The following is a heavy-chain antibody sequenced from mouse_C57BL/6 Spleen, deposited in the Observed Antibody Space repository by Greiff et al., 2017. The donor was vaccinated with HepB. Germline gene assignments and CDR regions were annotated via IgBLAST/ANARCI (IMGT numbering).Heavy chain of an antibody. V-gene: IGHV1-18*01. CDR3: AMGPYDGSAWFAY. CDR2: INPNNGGT. J-gene: IGHJ3*01. CDR1: GYTFTDYN. D-gene: IGHD2-3*01. Sequence: EVKLQESGPELVKPGASVKIPCKASGYTFTDYNMDWVKQSHGKSLEWIGDINPNNGGTIYNQKFKGKATLTVDKSSSTAYMELRSLTSEDTAVYYCAMGPYDGSAWFAYWGQGTLVTVSA.